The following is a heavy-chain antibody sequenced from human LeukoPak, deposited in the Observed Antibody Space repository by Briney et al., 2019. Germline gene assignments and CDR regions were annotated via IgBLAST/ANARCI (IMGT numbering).Heavy chain of an antibody. V-gene: IGHV4-34*01. D-gene: IGHD3-9*01. J-gene: IGHJ6*02. Sequence: KTSETLSLTCGVYGGSFSGYYWSWIRQPPGKGLEWIGEINHSGSTNYNPSLKSRVTISVDTSKNQFSLKLSSVTAADTAVYYCARGLRYFDYYYYYGMDVWGQGTTVTVSS. CDR1: GGSFSGYY. CDR3: ARGLRYFDYYYYYGMDV. CDR2: INHSGST.